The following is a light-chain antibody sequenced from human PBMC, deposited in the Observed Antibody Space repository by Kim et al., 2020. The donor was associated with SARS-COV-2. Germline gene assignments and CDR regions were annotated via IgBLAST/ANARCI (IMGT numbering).Light chain of an antibody. CDR2: GAS. V-gene: IGKV3-11*01. CDR1: RSVASY. Sequence: EIVLTQSPATLSLSPGERATLSCRASRSVASYLAWFQQKPGQAPRLVIYGASNRAAGIPARFSGSGSGTDFTLTINSLEPEDFAVYYCQQRTNPYTFGQGTKLEI. J-gene: IGKJ2*01. CDR3: QQRTNPYT.